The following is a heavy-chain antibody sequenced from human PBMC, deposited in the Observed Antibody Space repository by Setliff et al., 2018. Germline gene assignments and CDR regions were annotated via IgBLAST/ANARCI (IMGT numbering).Heavy chain of an antibody. J-gene: IGHJ4*02. CDR2: ISGSGGST. Sequence: GALRLSCAAFGFTFTSYAMNWVRQAPGKGLEWVSAISGSGGSTDYADSVKGRFTISRDNSKNTLYLQMNSLRPEDTAVYYCARTCSGSGCYAGLESWGQGTPVTVSS. CDR1: GFTFTSYA. CDR3: ARTCSGSGCYAGLES. D-gene: IGHD2-15*01. V-gene: IGHV3-23*01.